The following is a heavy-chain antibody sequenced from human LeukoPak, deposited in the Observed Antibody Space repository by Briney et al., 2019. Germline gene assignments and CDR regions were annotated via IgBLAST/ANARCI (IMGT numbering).Heavy chain of an antibody. J-gene: IGHJ4*02. D-gene: IGHD4-23*01. Sequence: SETLSLTCTVTGDSISGSNYYWAWIRQSPGKGLEWIGSIYRYGSTYYNPSLKSRVTMSVDTSRNEFSLKVTSVTAADTAVYYCARVRTTVVTPDYWGQGTLVTVSS. CDR2: IYRYGST. V-gene: IGHV4-39*07. CDR3: ARVRTTVVTPDY. CDR1: GDSISGSNYY.